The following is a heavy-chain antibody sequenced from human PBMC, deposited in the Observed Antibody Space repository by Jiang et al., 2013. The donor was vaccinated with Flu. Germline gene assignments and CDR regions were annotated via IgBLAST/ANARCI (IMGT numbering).Heavy chain of an antibody. D-gene: IGHD6-13*01. CDR3: ARDDSRWPRRFDY. Sequence: VKPSETLSLTCSVSGGSISSYHWSWIRQPPGKGLEWIGYIYYSGITDYNPSLKSRVAISMDTSKNRFSLKLSSVTAADTAVYYCARDDSRWPRRFDYWGQGTLVTVSS. CDR1: GGSISSYH. V-gene: IGHV4-59*01. CDR2: IYYSGIT. J-gene: IGHJ4*02.